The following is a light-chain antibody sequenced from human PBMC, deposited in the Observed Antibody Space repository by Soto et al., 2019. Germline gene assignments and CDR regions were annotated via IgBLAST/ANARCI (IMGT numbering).Light chain of an antibody. CDR1: SSDVGGYNY. V-gene: IGLV2-11*01. CDR2: DVT. CDR3: CSFAGSYNLL. J-gene: IGLJ2*01. Sequence: QSALTQPRSVSGSPGQSVTISCTGTSSDVGGYNYVSWYQLHPGKAPKLMIYDVTKRPSGVPDRFSGSKSGNTASLTISGRQAEYEADYYCCSFAGSYNLLFGGGPKITVL.